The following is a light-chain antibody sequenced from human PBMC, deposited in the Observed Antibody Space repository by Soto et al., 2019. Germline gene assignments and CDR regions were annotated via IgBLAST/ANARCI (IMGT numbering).Light chain of an antibody. CDR2: EVS. CDR1: SSDVGGYNY. J-gene: IGLJ2*01. CDR3: SSYTPNSAMV. Sequence: QSVLTQPASVSGSPGQSITISCTGTSSDVGGYNYVSWYQHHPGKAPKLIIYEVSNRPSGVSNRFSGSKSGNTASLTISGLQTEDEADYFCSSYTPNSAMVFGGGTKLTVL. V-gene: IGLV2-14*01.